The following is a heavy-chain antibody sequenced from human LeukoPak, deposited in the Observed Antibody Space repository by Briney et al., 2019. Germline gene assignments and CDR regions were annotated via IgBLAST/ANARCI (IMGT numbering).Heavy chain of an antibody. D-gene: IGHD3-3*01. CDR2: IRYDGSNK. V-gene: IGHV3-30*02. CDR3: AKEGDDFWSGLYYYYYMGV. CDR1: GFTFSSYG. J-gene: IGHJ6*03. Sequence: PGGSLRLSCAASGFTFSSYGMHWVRQAPGKGLEWVAFIRYDGSNKYYADSVKGRFTISRDNSKNTLYLQMNSLRAEDTAVYYCAKEGDDFWSGLYYYYYMGVWGKGTTVTVSS.